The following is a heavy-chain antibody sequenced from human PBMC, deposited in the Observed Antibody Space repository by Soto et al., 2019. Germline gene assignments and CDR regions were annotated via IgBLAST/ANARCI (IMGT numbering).Heavy chain of an antibody. CDR3: ARVLIVVVPAAIQWNGMDV. D-gene: IGHD2-2*02. V-gene: IGHV3-53*01. CDR2: IYSGGST. Sequence: PGGSLRLSCAASGFTVSSNYMSWVRQAPGKGLGWVSVIYSGGSTYYADSVKGRFTISRDNSKNTLYLQMNSLRAEDTAVYYCARVLIVVVPAAIQWNGMDVWGQGTTVTVSS. CDR1: GFTVSSNY. J-gene: IGHJ6*02.